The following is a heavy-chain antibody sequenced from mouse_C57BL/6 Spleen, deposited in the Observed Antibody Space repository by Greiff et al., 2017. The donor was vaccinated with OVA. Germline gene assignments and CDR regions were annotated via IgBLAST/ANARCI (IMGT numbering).Heavy chain of an antibody. CDR2: INPNNGGT. V-gene: IGHV1-18*01. CDR3: ARREMGLRRCDY. Sequence: EVQLQQSGPALVKPGASVKIPCKASGYTFTDYNMDWVKQSHGKSLEWIGDINPNNGGTIYNQKFKGKATLTVDKSSSTAYMELRSLTSEDTAFYYCARREMGLRRCDYWGQGTTLTVSS. D-gene: IGHD2-4*01. CDR1: GYTFTDYN. J-gene: IGHJ2*01.